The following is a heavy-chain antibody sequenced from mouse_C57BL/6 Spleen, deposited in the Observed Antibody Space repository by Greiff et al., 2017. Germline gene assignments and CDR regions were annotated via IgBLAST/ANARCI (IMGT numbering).Heavy chain of an antibody. CDR1: GFTFTDYY. V-gene: IGHV7-3*01. Sequence: EVKVVESGGGLVQPGGSLSLSCAASGFTFTDYYMSWVRQPPGKALEWLGFIRNKANGYTTEYSASVKGRFTISRDNSQSILYLQMNALRAEDSATYYCARYIGGYYVGCYAMDYWGQGTSVTVSS. CDR2: IRNKANGYTT. J-gene: IGHJ4*01. CDR3: ARYIGGYYVGCYAMDY. D-gene: IGHD2-3*01.